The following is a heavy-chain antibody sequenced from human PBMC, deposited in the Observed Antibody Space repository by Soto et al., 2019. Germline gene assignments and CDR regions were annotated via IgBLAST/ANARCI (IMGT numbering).Heavy chain of an antibody. Sequence: ASVKVSCKAPRYTFTSYAISWVRQAPGQGLEWMGWISAYNGNTNYAQKLQGRVTMTTDTSTSTAYMELRSLRSGDTAVYYCAGDLAYYDFWSGPRDWFDPWGQGTLVTVSS. CDR1: RYTFTSYA. CDR3: AGDLAYYDFWSGPRDWFDP. D-gene: IGHD3-3*01. V-gene: IGHV1-18*01. J-gene: IGHJ5*02. CDR2: ISAYNGNT.